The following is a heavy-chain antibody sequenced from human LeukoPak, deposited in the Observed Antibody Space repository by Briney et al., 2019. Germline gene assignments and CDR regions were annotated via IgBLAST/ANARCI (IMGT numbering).Heavy chain of an antibody. V-gene: IGHV3-74*01. CDR1: GFTFSSYW. CDR2: INSDGSTT. CDR3: ARDHGVRGLISHDAFDI. D-gene: IGHD3-10*01. Sequence: PGGSLRLSCAASGFTFSSYWMHCVRQGSGKGLVWVSRINSDGSTTSHADSVKGRFTIPRDNAKNTLYLQMNSLRAEDTAVYYCARDHGVRGLISHDAFDIWGQGTMVTVSS. J-gene: IGHJ3*02.